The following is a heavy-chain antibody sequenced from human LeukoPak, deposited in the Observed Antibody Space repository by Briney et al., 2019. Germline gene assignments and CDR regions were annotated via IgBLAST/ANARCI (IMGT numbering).Heavy chain of an antibody. J-gene: IGHJ6*03. CDR1: GGSINSYY. Sequence: SETLSLTCTVSGGSINSYYWSWIRQPAGKGLEWIGRIYASGSSNYNPSLKSRVTMSVDTSKNQFSLRLTSVTAADTAVYYCARAAYGDYRYYYFYLDVWGKGTTVTVSS. CDR3: ARAAYGDYRYYYFYLDV. D-gene: IGHD4-17*01. V-gene: IGHV4-4*07. CDR2: IYASGSS.